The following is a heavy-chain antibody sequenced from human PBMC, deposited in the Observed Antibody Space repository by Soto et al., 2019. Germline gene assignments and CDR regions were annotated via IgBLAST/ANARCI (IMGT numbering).Heavy chain of an antibody. CDR2: IFYDESKE. Sequence: QPGGSLRLSCSASGFTFSQYGMHWVRQAPGKGLEWVAVIFYDESKEYYADSVRGRFTISRDNSNNMLYLQMNSLRGEDTALYYCARDAAARDGRGGMDVWGQGTTVTVSS. V-gene: IGHV3-33*01. D-gene: IGHD6-6*01. J-gene: IGHJ6*02. CDR3: ARDAAARDGRGGMDV. CDR1: GFTFSQYG.